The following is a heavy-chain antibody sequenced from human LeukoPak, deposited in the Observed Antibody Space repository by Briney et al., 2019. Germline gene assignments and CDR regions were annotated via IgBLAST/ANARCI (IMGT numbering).Heavy chain of an antibody. CDR2: MNPISGNT. D-gene: IGHD1-26*01. V-gene: IGHV1-8*01. CDR1: GYTFPSYD. J-gene: IGHJ4*02. CDR3: ARGPKWSGSYYYFDF. Sequence: GASLKVSCKTSGYTFPSYDINWVRQATGQGLEWMGWMNPISGNTGYAQKFQGRVTITRNTFITTAYMDLTSLRSEDTAVYFCARGPKWSGSYYYFDFWGQGTLVTVSS.